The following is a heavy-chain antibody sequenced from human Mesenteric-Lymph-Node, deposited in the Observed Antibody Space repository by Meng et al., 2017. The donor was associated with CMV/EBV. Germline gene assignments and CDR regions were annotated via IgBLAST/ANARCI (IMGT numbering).Heavy chain of an antibody. CDR3: ARAGGTIFGVATSYYGMDV. J-gene: IGHJ6*02. Sequence: GESLKISCAASGFTFSSYSMNWVRQAPGKGLEWVSSISSSSSYIYYADSVKGRFTISRDNAKNSLYLQMNSLRAEDTAVYYCARAGGTIFGVATSYYGMDVWGQGTTVTVSS. V-gene: IGHV3-21*01. D-gene: IGHD3-3*01. CDR2: ISSSSSYI. CDR1: GFTFSSYS.